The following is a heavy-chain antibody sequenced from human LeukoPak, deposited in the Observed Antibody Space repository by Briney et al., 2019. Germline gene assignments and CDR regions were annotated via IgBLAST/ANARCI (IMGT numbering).Heavy chain of an antibody. CDR3: ARDSRMITFGGVIVFDY. J-gene: IGHJ4*02. D-gene: IGHD3-16*02. Sequence: GASVKVSCKASGYTFTNYYMHWVRQAPGQGLEWMGIINPSGGSTSYAQKFQGRVTMTRDTSTSTVYMELSSLRSEDTAVYYCARDSRMITFGGVIVFDYWGQGTPVTVSS. CDR2: INPSGGST. V-gene: IGHV1-46*01. CDR1: GYTFTNYY.